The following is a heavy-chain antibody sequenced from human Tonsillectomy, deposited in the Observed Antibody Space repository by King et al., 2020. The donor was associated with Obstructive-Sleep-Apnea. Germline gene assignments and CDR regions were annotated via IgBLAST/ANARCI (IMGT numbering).Heavy chain of an antibody. D-gene: IGHD6-19*01. V-gene: IGHV3-73*01. CDR2: IRSKSNNYAT. CDR3: TSQLSISSDWN. J-gene: IGHJ4*02. Sequence: MHLVRQASGKGLEWVGRIRSKSNNYATAYAASVNGRFTISRDDSKNTAYLQMNSLKTVDTAVDYCTSQLSISSDWNWGQGILVTVAS.